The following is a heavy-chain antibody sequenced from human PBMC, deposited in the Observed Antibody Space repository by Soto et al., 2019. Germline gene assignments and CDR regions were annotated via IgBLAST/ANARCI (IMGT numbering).Heavy chain of an antibody. CDR3: ASSYGSGYRAFDY. CDR1: GDTFNFYS. CDR2: VNPIVSMS. D-gene: IGHD3-10*01. V-gene: IGHV1-69*02. Sequence: QVQLVQSGAEVKRPGSSVKVSCKASGDTFNFYSINWVRQAPGLGLEWMGRVNPIVSMSNYAQKFQGRVTMTADKSTSTASMALSSLRSEDTAIYYCASSYGSGYRAFDYWGQGALVTVSS. J-gene: IGHJ4*02.